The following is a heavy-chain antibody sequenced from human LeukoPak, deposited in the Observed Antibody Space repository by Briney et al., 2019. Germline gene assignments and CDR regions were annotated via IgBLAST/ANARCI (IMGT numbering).Heavy chain of an antibody. V-gene: IGHV3-30-3*01. D-gene: IGHD3-10*01. Sequence: GGSLRLSCAASGFTFSSYAMHWVRQAPGKGLEWVAVISYDGSNKYYADSVKGRFTISRDNSKNSLYLQMNSLRAEDTAVYYCARELAGHYYGSGSSFDYWGQGTLVTVSS. CDR2: ISYDGSNK. CDR1: GFTFSSYA. J-gene: IGHJ4*02. CDR3: ARELAGHYYGSGSSFDY.